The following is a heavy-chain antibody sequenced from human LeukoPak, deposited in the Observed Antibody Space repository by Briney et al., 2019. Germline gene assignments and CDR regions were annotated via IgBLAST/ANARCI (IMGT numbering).Heavy chain of an antibody. CDR3: ARGPSGLRSPFNT. CDR1: GASINIYTYY. Sequence: SETLSLTCTVSGASINIYTYYWGWIRQPPGKGLEWIGSVSYSGSTYYNPSLTSRATISVDTSRNQVSLKLTSVTAADTAVYYCARGPSGLRSPFNTWGQGTTVTVSS. V-gene: IGHV4-39*07. J-gene: IGHJ3*02. D-gene: IGHD5-12*01. CDR2: VSYSGST.